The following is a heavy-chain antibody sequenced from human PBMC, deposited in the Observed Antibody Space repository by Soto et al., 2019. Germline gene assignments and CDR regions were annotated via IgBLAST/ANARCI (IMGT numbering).Heavy chain of an antibody. D-gene: IGHD6-19*01. J-gene: IGHJ4*02. Sequence: GGSLRLSCAASGFTFSSYGMHWVRQAPGKGLEWVALISYDGSNEYYADSVRGRFAISRDNSKNTLYVQMNSLRTEDTAVYFCAKDLRSMSGSGTPFDYWGQGALVTVSS. CDR2: ISYDGSNE. CDR1: GFTFSSYG. V-gene: IGHV3-30*18. CDR3: AKDLRSMSGSGTPFDY.